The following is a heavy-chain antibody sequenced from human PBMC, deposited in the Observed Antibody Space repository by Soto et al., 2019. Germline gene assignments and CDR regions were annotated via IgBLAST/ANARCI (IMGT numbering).Heavy chain of an antibody. CDR1: GGYISSYY. CDR3: TRGFYYYDSSGYLYYFDY. D-gene: IGHD3-22*01. J-gene: IGHJ4*02. Sequence: SETLSLTYTFSGGYISSYYLILLRQPPGKGLEWIGYIYYSGSTNYNPSLKSRVTISVDTSKNQFSLKLSSVTAADTAVYYCTRGFYYYDSSGYLYYFDYRGQGTLVTVSS. CDR2: IYYSGST. V-gene: IGHV4-59*01.